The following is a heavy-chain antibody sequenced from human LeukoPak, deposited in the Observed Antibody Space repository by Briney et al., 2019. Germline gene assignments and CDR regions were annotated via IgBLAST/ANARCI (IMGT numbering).Heavy chain of an antibody. Sequence: SETLSLTCTVSGGSISNYYWSWIRQPPGKGLEWVGYIYYSGSTKYNPSLKSRVTISVDTSKNQFSLRLSSVTAADTAVYYCARDWGVSARPGYMDVWGKGTTVTVSS. CDR3: ARDWGVSARPGYMDV. J-gene: IGHJ6*03. CDR1: GGSISNYY. CDR2: IYYSGST. D-gene: IGHD6-6*01. V-gene: IGHV4-59*01.